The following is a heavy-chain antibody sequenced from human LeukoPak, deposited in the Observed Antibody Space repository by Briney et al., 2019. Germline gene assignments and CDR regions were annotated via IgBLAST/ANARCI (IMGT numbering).Heavy chain of an antibody. CDR2: ISGSGGST. V-gene: IGHV3-23*01. J-gene: IGHJ4*02. CDR3: ARASGYSYGYYFDY. Sequence: GGSLRLSCAASGFTFSSYAMSWVRQAPGKGLEWVSGISGSGGSTYHADSVKGRFTISRDNSKNTLYLQMSSLRAEDTAVYYCARASGYSYGYYFDYWGQGTLVTVSS. D-gene: IGHD5-18*01. CDR1: GFTFSSYA.